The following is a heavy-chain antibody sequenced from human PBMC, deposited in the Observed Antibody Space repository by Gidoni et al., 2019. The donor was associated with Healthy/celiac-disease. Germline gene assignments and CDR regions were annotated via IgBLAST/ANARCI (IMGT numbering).Heavy chain of an antibody. D-gene: IGHD3-10*01. Sequence: QVQLQESGPGLVKPSETLSLTCTVSGGSISSYYWSWIRQPPGKGLEWIGYIYYSGSTNYNPSLKSRVTISVDTSKNQFSLKLSSVTAADTAVYYCARGGIWFGELIPYYYYGMDVWGQGTTVTVSS. CDR3: ARGGIWFGELIPYYYYGMDV. CDR1: GGSISSYY. V-gene: IGHV4-59*01. CDR2: IYYSGST. J-gene: IGHJ6*02.